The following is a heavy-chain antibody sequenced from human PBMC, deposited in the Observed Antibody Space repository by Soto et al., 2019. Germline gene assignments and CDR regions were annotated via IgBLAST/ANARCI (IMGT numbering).Heavy chain of an antibody. Sequence: QVQLVQSGAEVKKPGSSVKVSCKASGGTFSSYAISWVRQAPGQGLEWMGGIIPIFGTANYAQKFQGRVTITADESTSTAYRELSSLRAEDTAVYYCARDRRMVRGVGFQHWGQGTIVTVSS. D-gene: IGHD3-10*01. CDR2: IIPIFGTA. CDR3: ARDRRMVRGVGFQH. J-gene: IGHJ1*01. V-gene: IGHV1-69*01. CDR1: GGTFSSYA.